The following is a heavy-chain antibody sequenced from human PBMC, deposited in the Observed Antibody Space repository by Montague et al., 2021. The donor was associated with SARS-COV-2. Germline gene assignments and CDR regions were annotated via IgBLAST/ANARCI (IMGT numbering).Heavy chain of an antibody. D-gene: IGHD2-15*01. CDR2: INIDGRTT. CDR3: STGWLSDCGVSGCYPGDY. J-gene: IGHJ4*02. Sequence: SLRLSCAASGFTFSSRWMHWVRQAPGKGLVWVSNINIDGRTTAYADSVKGRFTISRDNAKNTLYLQMSSLRADDTAVYYCSTGWLSDCGVSGCYPGDYWGQGSMVTVSS. CDR1: GFTFSSRW. V-gene: IGHV3-74*01.